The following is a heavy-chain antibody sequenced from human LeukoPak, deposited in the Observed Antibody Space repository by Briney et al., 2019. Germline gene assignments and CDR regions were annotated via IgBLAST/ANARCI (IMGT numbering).Heavy chain of an antibody. Sequence: GGSLRLSCAASGVTFSSYGMHWVRQAPGKGLEWVAVIWYDGSNKYYADSVKGRFTISRDNSKNTLYLQMNSLRAEDTAVYYCARDKRVEYFDYWGQGTLVTVSS. CDR1: GVTFSSYG. D-gene: IGHD1-1*01. CDR2: IWYDGSNK. J-gene: IGHJ4*02. V-gene: IGHV3-33*01. CDR3: ARDKRVEYFDY.